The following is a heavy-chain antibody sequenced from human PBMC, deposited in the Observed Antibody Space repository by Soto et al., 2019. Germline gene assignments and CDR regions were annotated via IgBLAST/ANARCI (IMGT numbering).Heavy chain of an antibody. J-gene: IGHJ4*02. CDR2: ISAYNGNT. Sequence: ASVKVSCKASGYTFTSYGISWVRQAPGQGLEWMGWISAYNGNTNYAQKLQGRVTMTTDTSTSTAYMELRSLRSDDTAVYYCARDGDYYDSSGHPGDYWGQGTLVTVSS. D-gene: IGHD3-22*01. CDR1: GYTFTSYG. CDR3: ARDGDYYDSSGHPGDY. V-gene: IGHV1-18*01.